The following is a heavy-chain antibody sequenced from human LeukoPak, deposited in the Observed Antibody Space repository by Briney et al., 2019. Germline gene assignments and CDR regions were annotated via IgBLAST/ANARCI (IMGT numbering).Heavy chain of an antibody. V-gene: IGHV3-7*03. CDR2: IKQDGSEK. D-gene: IGHD3-9*01. CDR3: ARGLVGYYDILTYDAFDI. CDR1: GFTFSSYW. Sequence: PGGSLRLSCAASGFTFSSYWMSWVRQAPGKELEWVANIKQDGSEKYYVDSVKGRFTISRDNAKNSLYLQMNSLRAEDTAVYYCARGLVGYYDILTYDAFDIWGQGTMVTVSS. J-gene: IGHJ3*02.